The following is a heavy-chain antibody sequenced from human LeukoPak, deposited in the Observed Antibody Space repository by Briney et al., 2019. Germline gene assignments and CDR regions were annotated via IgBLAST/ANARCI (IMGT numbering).Heavy chain of an antibody. V-gene: IGHV1-18*01. J-gene: IGHJ4*02. D-gene: IGHD3-10*01. Sequence: ASVKVSCKASGGTFSSYAIIWVRQAPGQGLEWMGRVSPYNGNTYYSQRFQDRVTITKDTSTGTAYMDLRNLRTDDTAMYYCARNGRVRRVVKDLFEYWGQGTLVTVSS. CDR2: VSPYNGNT. CDR3: ARNGRVRRVVKDLFEY. CDR1: GGTFSSYA.